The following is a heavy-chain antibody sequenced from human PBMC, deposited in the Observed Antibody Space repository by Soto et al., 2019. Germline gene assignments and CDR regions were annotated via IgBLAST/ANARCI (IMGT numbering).Heavy chain of an antibody. CDR1: GFTFSTYW. CDR3: ARERWGGGRDMDV. D-gene: IGHD3-10*01. CDR2: INSDGIST. V-gene: IGHV3-74*01. J-gene: IGHJ6*02. Sequence: EVQLVESGGGLVQPGGSLRLSCAASGFTFSTYWIHWVRQAPGKGLVWVSRINSDGISTNYADSVKGRFTISRDNAKNTLFLQMNSLRAEDTAVYYCARERWGGGRDMDVWGQGTTVTVSS.